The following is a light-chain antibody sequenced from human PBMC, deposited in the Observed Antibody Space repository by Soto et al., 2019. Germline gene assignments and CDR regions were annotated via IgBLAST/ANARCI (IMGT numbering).Light chain of an antibody. J-gene: IGKJ1*01. CDR3: QQYGISPT. CDR1: HSVSSNY. Sequence: EIVLTQSPGTLSLSPGERAILSCRSSHSVSSNYLAWYQQKPGQAPRLLIYDASSRATGIPDRFSGSGSGTDFTLTISRLEPVDFAVYYCQQYGISPTFGQGTKVEIK. CDR2: DAS. V-gene: IGKV3-20*01.